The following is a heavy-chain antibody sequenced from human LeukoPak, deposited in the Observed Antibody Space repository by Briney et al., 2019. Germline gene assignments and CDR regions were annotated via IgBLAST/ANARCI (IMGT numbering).Heavy chain of an antibody. V-gene: IGHV4-34*01. Sequence: SETLSLTCAVYGGSFSGYYWSWTRQPPGKGLEWIGEINHSGSTNYNPSLKSRVTISVDTSKNQFSLKLSSVTAADTAVYYCARAYCGGDCPLDYWGQGTLVTVSS. D-gene: IGHD2-21*02. J-gene: IGHJ4*02. CDR1: GGSFSGYY. CDR3: ARAYCGGDCPLDY. CDR2: INHSGST.